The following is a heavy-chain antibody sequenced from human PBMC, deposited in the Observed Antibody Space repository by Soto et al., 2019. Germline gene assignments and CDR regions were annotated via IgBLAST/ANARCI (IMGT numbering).Heavy chain of an antibody. V-gene: IGHV3-30*18. D-gene: IGHD4-17*01. CDR1: GFTFSSYG. J-gene: IGHJ4*02. Sequence: LRLSCAASGFTFSSYGMHWVRQAPVKGLEWVAVVSYDGRNKYYGDSVKGRFTISRDNSKNTLYLQMDSLRAEDTAVYYCAKQGDYDGLFRYWGQGTLVTVSS. CDR3: AKQGDYDGLFRY. CDR2: VSYDGRNK.